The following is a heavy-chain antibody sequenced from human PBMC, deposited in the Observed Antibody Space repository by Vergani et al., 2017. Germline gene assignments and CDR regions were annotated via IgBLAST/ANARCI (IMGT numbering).Heavy chain of an antibody. V-gene: IGHV4-34*02. CDR1: GGSFSGYY. Sequence: QVQLQQWGAGLLKPSETLSLTCAVYGGSFSGYYWSWIRQPPGKGLEWIGEINHSGSTNYNPSLKSRVTISVETSKNQFSLKLSSVTAADTAVYYCARTIQGYFFDYWGQGTLVTVSS. CDR2: INHSGST. D-gene: IGHD5-18*01. CDR3: ARTIQGYFFDY. J-gene: IGHJ4*02.